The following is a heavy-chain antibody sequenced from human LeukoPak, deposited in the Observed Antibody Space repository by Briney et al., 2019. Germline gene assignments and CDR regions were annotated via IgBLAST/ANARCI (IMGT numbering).Heavy chain of an antibody. CDR2: INSDGSST. CDR1: GFTFSSYW. CDR3: ARRGGDPYFDY. V-gene: IGHV3-74*01. D-gene: IGHD3-16*01. Sequence: GGSLRLSCAVSGFTFSSYWMHWVRQAPGKGLVWVSRINSDGSSTSYADSVKGRFTISRDNAKNTLYLQMNSLRAEDTAVYYCARRGGDPYFDYWGQGTLVTVSS. J-gene: IGHJ4*02.